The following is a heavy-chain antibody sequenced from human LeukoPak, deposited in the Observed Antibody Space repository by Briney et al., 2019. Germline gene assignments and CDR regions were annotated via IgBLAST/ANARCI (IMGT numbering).Heavy chain of an antibody. CDR2: MNPKTGDT. D-gene: IGHD3-3*01. CDR3: AKGAIFGVTIRGYGMDV. J-gene: IGHJ6*02. V-gene: IGHV1-8*01. CDR1: GYTFTIFD. Sequence: GASVKVSCTASGYTFTIFDINWVRQAPGQGLEWVGWMNPKTGDTVYAQNFQGRVTMTRDTSIGTAYMELNSLRSEDTAVYYCAKGAIFGVTIRGYGMDVWGQGTSVTVSS.